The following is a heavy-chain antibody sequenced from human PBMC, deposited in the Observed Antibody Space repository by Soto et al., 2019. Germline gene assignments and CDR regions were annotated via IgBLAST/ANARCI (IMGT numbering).Heavy chain of an antibody. Sequence: QVQLVQSGAEAKKPGSAVKVSCKDSGGTFSTYSMFWVRQAPGQGLEWMGRIIPMLGIANYAQKFQCRVTITADKSTGTAYMELSSLRSEDTALYYCTIGSWSGEVFDIWGQGTMVTVSS. CDR2: IIPMLGIA. CDR3: TIGSWSGEVFDI. D-gene: IGHD2-21*01. V-gene: IGHV1-69*02. J-gene: IGHJ3*02. CDR1: GGTFSTYS.